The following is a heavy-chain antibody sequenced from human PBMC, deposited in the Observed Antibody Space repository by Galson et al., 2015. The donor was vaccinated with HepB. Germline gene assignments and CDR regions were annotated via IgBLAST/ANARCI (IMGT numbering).Heavy chain of an antibody. CDR1: GFTFRSHA. CDR2: ISGSGGST. J-gene: IGHJ4*02. CDR3: AKFRATETPTAMVSDYFDY. D-gene: IGHD5-18*01. Sequence: SLRLSCAASGFTFRSHAMSWVRQAPGKGLEWVSGISGSGGSTYCADSVKGRFTISRDHSKNTLYLQIPSLKAEDTSVYYCAKFRATETPTAMVSDYFDYWGQGPLVTVSS. V-gene: IGHV3-23*01.